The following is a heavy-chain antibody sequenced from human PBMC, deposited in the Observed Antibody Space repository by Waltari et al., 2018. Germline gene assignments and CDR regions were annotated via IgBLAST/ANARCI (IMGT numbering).Heavy chain of an antibody. V-gene: IGHV1-69*02. D-gene: IGHD3-9*01. Sequence: QVQLVQSGAAVKKPGSSVKVSCKASGGTFSSYTISWVRPAHGQGLEWMGMIIPILGIANYAQKFQGRVTITADKSTSTAYMELSSLRSEDTAVYYCASRLSEYYDILTGYPNWGQGTLVTVSS. CDR3: ASRLSEYYDILTGYPN. CDR2: IIPILGIA. CDR1: GGTFSSYT. J-gene: IGHJ4*02.